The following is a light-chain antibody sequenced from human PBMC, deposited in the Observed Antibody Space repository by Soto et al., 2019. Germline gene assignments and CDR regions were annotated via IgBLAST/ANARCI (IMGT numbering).Light chain of an antibody. J-gene: IGLJ1*01. CDR1: SSDVGGYNY. CDR3: SSYAGSNNV. CDR2: EVS. Sequence: QSALTQPPSASGSPGQSVTISCTGTSSDVGGYNYVSWYQQHPGKAPKLMIYEVSKRPSGVPDRFSGSKSGNTAFLTVSGFQAEDEADYYCSSYAGSNNVFGTGTKLTVL. V-gene: IGLV2-8*01.